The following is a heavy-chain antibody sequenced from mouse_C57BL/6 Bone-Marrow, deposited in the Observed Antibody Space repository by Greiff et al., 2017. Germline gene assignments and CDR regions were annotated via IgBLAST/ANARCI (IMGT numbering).Heavy chain of an antibody. V-gene: IGHV1-74*01. J-gene: IGHJ2*01. CDR1: GYTFTSYW. Sequence: QVQLKQPGAELVQPGASVKVSCKASGYTFTSYWMHWVKQRPGQGLEWIGRIHPSNSDTNYNQKFKGKATLTVDKSSSTSSLQLSSLSADDSTVYYCAIGGYYGSSLTPLFDYWGQGTTLTVSS. D-gene: IGHD1-1*01. CDR3: AIGGYYGSSLTPLFDY. CDR2: IHPSNSDT.